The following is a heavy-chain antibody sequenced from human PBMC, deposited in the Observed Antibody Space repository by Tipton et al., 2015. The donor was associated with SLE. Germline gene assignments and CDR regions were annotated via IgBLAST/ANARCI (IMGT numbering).Heavy chain of an antibody. Sequence: SLRLSCAASGFTFSSYAMSWVRQAPGKGLEWVSAISGSGGSTYYADSVKGRFTISRDNSKNTLYLQMNSLRAGDTAVYYCAEARGGSSGGGNYYSYGMDVWGQGTTVPVSS. D-gene: IGHD6-13*01. V-gene: IGHV3-23*01. J-gene: IGHJ6*02. CDR2: ISGSGGST. CDR1: GFTFSSYA. CDR3: AEARGGSSGGGNYYSYGMDV.